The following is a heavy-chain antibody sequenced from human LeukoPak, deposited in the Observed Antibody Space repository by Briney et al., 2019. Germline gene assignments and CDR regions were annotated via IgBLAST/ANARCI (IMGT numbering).Heavy chain of an antibody. CDR3: VRHDFWSGFKGGDY. D-gene: IGHD3-3*01. Sequence: GGSLRLSCAASGFTFSTYNMNWVRQAPGKGLEWVSSISGSSSYIYYADSVKGRFRISRDNAKNSLYLQMNRLRAEDTAFYYCVRHDFWSGFKGGDYWGQGTLVTVSS. CDR2: ISGSSSYI. CDR1: GFTFSTYN. V-gene: IGHV3-21*04. J-gene: IGHJ4*02.